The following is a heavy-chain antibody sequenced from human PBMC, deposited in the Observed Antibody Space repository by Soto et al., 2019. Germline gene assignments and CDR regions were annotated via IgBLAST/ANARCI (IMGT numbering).Heavy chain of an antibody. J-gene: IGHJ2*01. D-gene: IGHD5-18*01. CDR3: AKHYGYGFWYFDL. Sequence: EVQLLESGGGLVQPGGSLRLSCAASGFSFSSYAMSWVRQAPGKGLEWVSAISGSGGNTYYRDSVKGRFIISRDNSKNTLYLQMNSLGAEDTAAYHCAKHYGYGFWYFDLWGRGTLVTVSS. CDR2: ISGSGGNT. V-gene: IGHV3-23*01. CDR1: GFSFSSYA.